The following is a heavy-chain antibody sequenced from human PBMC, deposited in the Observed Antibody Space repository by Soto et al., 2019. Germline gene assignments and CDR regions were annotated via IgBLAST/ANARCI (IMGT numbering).Heavy chain of an antibody. CDR2: IWYDGSNK. CDR3: ARAKIDIVVVPAAIRGFDY. CDR1: GFTFSSYG. D-gene: IGHD2-2*02. J-gene: IGHJ4*02. Sequence: PGGSLRLSCAASGFTFSSYGMHWVRQAPGKGLEWVAVIWYDGSNKYYADSVKGRFTISRDNSKNTLYLQMNSLRAEDTAVYYCARAKIDIVVVPAAIRGFDYWGQGTLVTVSS. V-gene: IGHV3-33*01.